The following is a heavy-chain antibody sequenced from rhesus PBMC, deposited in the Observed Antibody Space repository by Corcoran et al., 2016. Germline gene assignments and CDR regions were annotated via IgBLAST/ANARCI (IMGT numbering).Heavy chain of an antibody. CDR3: ARDTNNVY. D-gene: IGHD2-15*01. CDR2: IYGSGSST. J-gene: IGHJ4*01. Sequence: QLQLQESGPGLVKPSETLSVTCAVSGGSISSSYWSWIRQAPGKGLEWIGYIYGSGSSTNYNPSPKSRVTLSVDTSKNQLSLKLSSVTTADTAVYYCARDTNNVYWGQGVLVTVSS. CDR1: GGSISSSY. V-gene: IGHV4-169*02.